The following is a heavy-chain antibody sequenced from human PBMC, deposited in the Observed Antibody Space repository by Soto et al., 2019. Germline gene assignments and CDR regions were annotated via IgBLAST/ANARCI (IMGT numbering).Heavy chain of an antibody. CDR3: ARRIATAASWFDP. D-gene: IGHD6-25*01. V-gene: IGHV4-39*01. CDR1: GYSISSSHYY. Sequence: PSETLSLTCTVSGYSISSSHYYWGWIRQPPGKGLEWIGSIYYSGSTYYNPSLKSRVAIFVDTSSNQFSLKLSSLTAADTAVYYGARRIATAASWFDPWAQGTLVTVSS. J-gene: IGHJ5*02. CDR2: IYYSGST.